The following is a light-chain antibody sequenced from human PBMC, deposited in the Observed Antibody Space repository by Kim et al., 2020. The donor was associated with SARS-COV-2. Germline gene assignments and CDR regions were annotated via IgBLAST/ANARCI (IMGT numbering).Light chain of an antibody. Sequence: EIVLTQSPASLSVSPGGRVTLTCRASQSVGSYIAWYQQKPGQAPTLLIYGASARATGLPARFSGSGSGTEFTLTITSLQSEDFAVYYCQQYHNWPPLTFGGGTKVDIK. J-gene: IGKJ4*01. V-gene: IGKV3-15*01. CDR3: QQYHNWPPLT. CDR2: GAS. CDR1: QSVGSY.